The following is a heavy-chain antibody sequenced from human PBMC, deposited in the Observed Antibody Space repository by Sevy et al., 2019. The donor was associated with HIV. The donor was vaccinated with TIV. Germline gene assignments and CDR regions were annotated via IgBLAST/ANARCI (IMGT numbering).Heavy chain of an antibody. CDR1: GGSISSGGYY. V-gene: IGHV4-31*03. Sequence: SETLSLTCTVSGGSISSGGYYWSWIRQHPGKGLEWIGYIYYSGSTYYNPSLKSRVTISVDTSKNQFSLKLSSVTAADTAVYYCARDKVNILTGYRNVVDGMDVWGQGTTVTVS. CDR3: ARDKVNILTGYRNVVDGMDV. D-gene: IGHD3-9*01. J-gene: IGHJ6*02. CDR2: IYYSGST.